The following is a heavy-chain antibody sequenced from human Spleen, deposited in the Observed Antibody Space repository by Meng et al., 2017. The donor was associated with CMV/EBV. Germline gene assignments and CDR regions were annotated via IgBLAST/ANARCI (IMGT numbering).Heavy chain of an antibody. J-gene: IGHJ4*02. CDR1: IRSSSYY. D-gene: IGHD3-10*01. CDR2: IYYSGST. V-gene: IGHV4-39*01. CDR3: ARTRVLLWFGESYYFDY. Sequence: IRSSSYYWGWIRPPPGKGLEWIGSIYYSGSTYYNPSLKSRVTISVDTSKNQFSLKLSSVTAADTAVYYCARTRVLLWFGESYYFDYWGQGTLVTVSS.